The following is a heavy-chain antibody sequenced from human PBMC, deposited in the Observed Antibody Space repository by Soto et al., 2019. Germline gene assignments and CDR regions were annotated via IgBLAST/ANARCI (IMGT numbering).Heavy chain of an antibody. CDR1: GDSISSYY. D-gene: IGHD3-22*01. J-gene: IGHJ5*01. Sequence: QVQLQESGPGLVKPSETLSLTCAVSGDSISSYYCMWIRQPPGKGLESIGYLYYGRSANYNPSPKRRVSLAVDTTTNQCSLTLSSMTAADTAVYYCGVRSMAVVSESWCHGALVGVSS. CDR3: GVRSMAVVSES. CDR2: LYYGRSA. V-gene: IGHV4-59*01.